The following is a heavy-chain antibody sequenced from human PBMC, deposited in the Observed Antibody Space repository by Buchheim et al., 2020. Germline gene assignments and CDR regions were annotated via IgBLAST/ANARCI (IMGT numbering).Heavy chain of an antibody. V-gene: IGHV3-33*03. D-gene: IGHD3-3*01. J-gene: IGHJ4*02. Sequence: QGQLVESGGGVVQPGGSLRLSCAASGFNFSTYGMHWVRQTPGKGLEWVGVISYDGFFKYHIDSVEGRFAISRDNSRNTLYLQLNSLGVEDTAIYYWAKGWGWGGVREWLDYWGQGTL. CDR1: GFNFSTYG. CDR2: ISYDGFFK. CDR3: AKGWGWGGVREWLDY.